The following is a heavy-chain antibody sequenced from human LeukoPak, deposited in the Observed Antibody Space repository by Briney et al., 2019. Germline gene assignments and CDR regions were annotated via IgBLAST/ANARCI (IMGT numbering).Heavy chain of an antibody. CDR2: ISYDGSNK. Sequence: AGSLRLSCAASGFTFCSYGMHWVGQAPGQGLEWGAVISYDGSNKYYADSVKGRFTISRDNSKNTLYLQVNSLRAEDTAVYYCAKDSSPVVTASLDYWGQGTLVTVSS. CDR1: GFTFCSYG. D-gene: IGHD2-21*02. CDR3: AKDSSPVVTASLDY. V-gene: IGHV3-30*18. J-gene: IGHJ4*02.